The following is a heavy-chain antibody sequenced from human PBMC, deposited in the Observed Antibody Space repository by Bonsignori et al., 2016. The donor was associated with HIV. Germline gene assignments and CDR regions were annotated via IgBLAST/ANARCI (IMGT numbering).Heavy chain of an antibody. CDR2: INHSGST. CDR3: ARVAVGASYYYYYYMDV. D-gene: IGHD1-26*01. J-gene: IGHJ6*03. Sequence: RQAPGKGLEWIGEINHSGSTNYNPSLKSRVTISVDTSKNQFSLKLSSVTAADTAVYYCARVAVGASYYYYYYMDVWGKGTTVTVSS. V-gene: IGHV4-34*01.